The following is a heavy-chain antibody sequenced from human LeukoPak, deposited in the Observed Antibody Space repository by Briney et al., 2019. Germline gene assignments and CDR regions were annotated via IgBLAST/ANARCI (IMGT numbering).Heavy chain of an antibody. J-gene: IGHJ5*02. CDR1: GFTFSSYG. CDR2: ISYDGSNK. D-gene: IGHD4-17*01. CDR3: AKAAYGDYVNWFDP. Sequence: GGSLRLSCAASGFTFSSYGMHWVRQAPGKGLEWVAVISYDGSNKYYADSVKGRFTISRDNSKNTLYLQMNSLRAEDTAVYYCAKAAYGDYVNWFDPWGQGTLVTVSS. V-gene: IGHV3-30*18.